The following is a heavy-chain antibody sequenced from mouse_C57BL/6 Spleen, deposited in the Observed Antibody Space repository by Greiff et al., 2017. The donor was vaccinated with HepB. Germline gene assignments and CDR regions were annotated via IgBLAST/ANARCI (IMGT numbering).Heavy chain of an antibody. CDR2: IYPGDGDT. J-gene: IGHJ4*01. CDR3: ASQTFYAMDY. Sequence: VQLQQSGPELVKPGASVKISCKASGYAFSSSWMNWVKQRPGKGLEWIGRIYPGDGDTNYNGKFKGKATLTADKSSSTAYMQLSSLTSEDSTVYFCASQTFYAMDYWGQGTSVTVSS. CDR1: GYAFSSSW. V-gene: IGHV1-82*01.